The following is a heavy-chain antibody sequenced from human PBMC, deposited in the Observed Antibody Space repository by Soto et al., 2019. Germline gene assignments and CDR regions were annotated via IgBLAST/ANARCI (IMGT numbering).Heavy chain of an antibody. CDR2: ISAYNGNT. V-gene: IGHV1-18*01. D-gene: IGHD2-2*01. CDR1: GYTFTSYG. CDR3: ARELYCSSTSCYPRGAFDI. Sequence: GASVKVSCTASGYTFTSYGISWVRHAPGQGLEWMGWISAYNGNTNYAQKLQGRVTVTTDTSTSTAYMELRSLRSDDTAVYYCARELYCSSTSCYPRGAFDIWGQGTMVTVSS. J-gene: IGHJ3*02.